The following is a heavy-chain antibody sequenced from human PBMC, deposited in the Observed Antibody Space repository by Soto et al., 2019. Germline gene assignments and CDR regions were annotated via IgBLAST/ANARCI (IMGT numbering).Heavy chain of an antibody. CDR3: ARQQWYSSSWYVYYYYGMDV. CDR1: GYTFTGYY. J-gene: IGHJ6*02. D-gene: IGHD6-13*01. V-gene: IGHV1-2*02. Sequence: WASVKVSCKASGYTFTGYYMHWVRQAPGQGLEWMGWINPNSGGTNYAQKFQGRVTMTRDTSISTAYMELSRLRSDDTAVYYCARQQWYSSSWYVYYYYGMDVWGQGTTVTVSS. CDR2: INPNSGGT.